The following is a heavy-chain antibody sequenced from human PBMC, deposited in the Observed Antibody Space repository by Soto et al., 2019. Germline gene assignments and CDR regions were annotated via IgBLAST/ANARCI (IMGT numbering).Heavy chain of an antibody. V-gene: IGHV4-59*08. J-gene: IGHJ4*02. CDR3: ARQVAYYYGSGSPFDY. CDR1: GGSISSYY. CDR2: IYYSGST. D-gene: IGHD3-10*01. Sequence: QVQLQESGPGLVKPSETLSLTCTVSGGSISSYYWSWIRQPPGKGLEWIGYIYYSGSTNYNPSLMSRVTLSVDTSKSQFSLKLSSVTAADTAVYYCARQVAYYYGSGSPFDYWGQGTLVTVSS.